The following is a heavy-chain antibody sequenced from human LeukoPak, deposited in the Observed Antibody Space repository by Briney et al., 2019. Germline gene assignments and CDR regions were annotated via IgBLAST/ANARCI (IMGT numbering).Heavy chain of an antibody. D-gene: IGHD3-16*02. CDR2: IHYIGST. J-gene: IGHJ5*02. V-gene: IGHV4-59*01. CDR3: ASVGSVYVWGSYRSNWFDP. CDR1: GGSISSYY. Sequence: SETLSLTCSVSGGSISSYYWRWIRQPPGKGLGWIGYIHYIGSTNYNPSLKSRVNISVDTSKNQFSLKLSSVTAADTAVYYCASVGSVYVWGSYRSNWFDPWGQGTLVTVSS.